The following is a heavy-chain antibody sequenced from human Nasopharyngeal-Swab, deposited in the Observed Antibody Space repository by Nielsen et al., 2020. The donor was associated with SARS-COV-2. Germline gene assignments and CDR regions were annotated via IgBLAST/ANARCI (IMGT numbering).Heavy chain of an antibody. CDR1: GYIVSTKY. J-gene: IGHJ4*02. CDR3: ASRRYNWNYGAVDY. Sequence: GGSLRLSCAASGYIVSTKYMSWVRQAPGKGLEWVSYISSSGSTIYYADSVKGRFTIFRDNAKNSLYLQMNSLRAEDTAVYYCASRRYNWNYGAVDYWGQGTLVTVSS. D-gene: IGHD1-7*01. V-gene: IGHV3-11*04. CDR2: ISSSGSTI.